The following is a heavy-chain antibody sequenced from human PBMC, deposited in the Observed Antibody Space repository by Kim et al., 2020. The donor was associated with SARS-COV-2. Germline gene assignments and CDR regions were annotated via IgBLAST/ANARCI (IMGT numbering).Heavy chain of an antibody. J-gene: IGHJ4*02. D-gene: IGHD6-13*01. CDR2: LYYSGST. Sequence: SETLSLTCTISGDSIRSYCWSWFRQPPGKGLEWIGHLYYSGSTKYNPSLKSRVTISLDTSKKQFSLKLNSVTAADTAVYYCARGDFTAAACNSFFDYWGQGTPVTVSS. V-gene: IGHV4-59*01. CDR3: ARGDFTAAACNSFFDY. CDR1: GDSIRSYC.